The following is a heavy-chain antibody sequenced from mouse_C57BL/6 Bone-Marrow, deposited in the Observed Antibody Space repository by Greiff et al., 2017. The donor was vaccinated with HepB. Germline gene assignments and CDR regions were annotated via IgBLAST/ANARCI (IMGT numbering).Heavy chain of an antibody. Sequence: QVQLKESGPELVKPGASVKISCKASGYTFTDYYINWVKQRPGQGLEWIGWIFPGSGSTYYNEKFKGKATLTVDKSSSTAYMLLSSLTSEDSAVYFCARKDDGYYVGSYYAMDYWGQGTSVTVSS. CDR1: GYTFTDYY. V-gene: IGHV1-75*01. D-gene: IGHD2-3*01. CDR2: IFPGSGST. J-gene: IGHJ4*01. CDR3: ARKDDGYYVGSYYAMDY.